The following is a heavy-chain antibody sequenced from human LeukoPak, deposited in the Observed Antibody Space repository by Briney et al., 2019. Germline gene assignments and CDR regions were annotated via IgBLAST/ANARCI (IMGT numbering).Heavy chain of an antibody. V-gene: IGHV3-30*18. CDR2: ISYDGSNK. J-gene: IGHJ4*02. CDR3: AKDRNIVVVPAAHTPDY. CDR1: GFTFSSYG. Sequence: GRSLRLSCAASGFTFSSYGMHWVRQAPGKGLEWVAVISYDGSNKYYADSVKGRFTISRDNSKNTLYLQMNSLSAEDTAVYYCAKDRNIVVVPAAHTPDYWGQGTLVTVSS. D-gene: IGHD2-2*01.